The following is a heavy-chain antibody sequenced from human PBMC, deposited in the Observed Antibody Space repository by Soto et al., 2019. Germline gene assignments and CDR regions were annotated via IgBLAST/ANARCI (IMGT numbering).Heavy chain of an antibody. CDR3: AKAKTMTTVTTAAFDI. J-gene: IGHJ3*02. CDR2: ISWNSGSI. CDR1: GFTFDDYA. Sequence: EVQLVESGGGLVQPGRSLRLSCAASGFTFDDYAMHWVRQAPGKGLEWVSGISWNSGSIGYADSVKGRFTISRDNAKNSLYLQMNSLRAEDTALYYCAKAKTMTTVTTAAFDIWSQGTMVTVSS. D-gene: IGHD4-17*01. V-gene: IGHV3-9*01.